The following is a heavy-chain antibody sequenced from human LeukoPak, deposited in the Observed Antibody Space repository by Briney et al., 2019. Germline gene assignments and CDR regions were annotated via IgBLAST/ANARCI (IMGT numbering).Heavy chain of an antibody. V-gene: IGHV4-38-2*02. CDR2: VSHRGST. Sequence: SETLSLTCTVSNNSITSDNYWGWIRQPPGKGLEWIGTVSHRGSTYYNPSLKSRVTISIDASKNQFSLKLNSLTAADTAVYYCARDKATTDAFDIWGQGTMVTVSS. J-gene: IGHJ3*02. D-gene: IGHD5-12*01. CDR1: NNSITSDNY. CDR3: ARDKATTDAFDI.